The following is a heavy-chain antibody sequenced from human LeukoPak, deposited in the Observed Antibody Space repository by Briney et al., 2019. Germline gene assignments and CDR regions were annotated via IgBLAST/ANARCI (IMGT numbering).Heavy chain of an antibody. V-gene: IGHV1-3*01. CDR3: ARSYYDYVWGSSGPAY. CDR2: INAGNGNT. Sequence: GASVKVSCKASGYTFTSYAMHWVRQAPGQRLEWMGWINAGNGNTKYSQEFQGRVTITRDTSASTAYMELSRLRSDDTAVYYCARSYYDYVWGSSGPAYWGQGTLVTVSS. D-gene: IGHD3-16*01. CDR1: GYTFTSYA. J-gene: IGHJ4*02.